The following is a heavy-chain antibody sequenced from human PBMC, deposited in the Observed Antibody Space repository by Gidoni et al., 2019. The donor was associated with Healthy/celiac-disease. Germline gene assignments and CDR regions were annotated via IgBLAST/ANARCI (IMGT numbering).Heavy chain of an antibody. CDR3: ARGRVIRSYFDY. V-gene: IGHV4-34*01. J-gene: IGHJ4*02. Sequence: QVQLQQWGAGLLKPSETLSLTCAVYGGSFSGYYWSWIRQPPGKGLEWIGEINHSGSTNYNPSLKSRVTISVDTSKNQFSLKLSSVTAADTAVYYCARGRVIRSYFDYWGQGTLVTVSS. D-gene: IGHD4-17*01. CDR2: INHSGST. CDR1: GGSFSGYY.